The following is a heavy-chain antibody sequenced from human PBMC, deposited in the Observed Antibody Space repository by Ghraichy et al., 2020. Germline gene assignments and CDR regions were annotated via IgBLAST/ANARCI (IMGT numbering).Heavy chain of an antibody. J-gene: IGHJ3*01. CDR1: GFSLTTNGVG. CDR2: IYWDDDK. D-gene: IGHD3-9*01. V-gene: IGHV2-5*02. CDR3: ARRILNGYRPSSFDV. Sequence: SGPTLVKPTQTLTLTCTFSGFSLTTNGVGVGWVRQPPGKTLEWLALIYWDDDKRLSASLGSRLSINKDTSKNQVFLTMTNLDPADTATYYCARRILNGYRPSSFDVWGQGTVVSVSS.